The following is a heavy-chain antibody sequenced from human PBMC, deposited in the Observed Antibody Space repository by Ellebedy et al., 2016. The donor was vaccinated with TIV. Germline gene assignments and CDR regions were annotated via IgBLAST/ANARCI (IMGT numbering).Heavy chain of an antibody. V-gene: IGHV4-59*01. Sequence: MPSETLSLTCTVSRSPIRTYYWSWTPQPPGKGLEWIGYISYNGGTNYNTSLKSRVTISVDTYKNQFSMNLSSVTAADTAVYYCARDIAIVPTPPSYYYYDLGVWGQGATVTVSS. CDR2: ISYNGGT. J-gene: IGHJ6*02. CDR1: RSPIRTYY. D-gene: IGHD5-12*01. CDR3: ARDIAIVPTPPSYYYYDLGV.